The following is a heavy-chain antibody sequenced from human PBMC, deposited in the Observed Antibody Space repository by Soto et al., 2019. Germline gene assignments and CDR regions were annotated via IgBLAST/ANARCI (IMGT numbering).Heavy chain of an antibody. CDR2: ISYDGSNK. V-gene: IGHV3-30-3*01. Sequence: QVQLVESGGGVVQPGRSLRLSCAASGFTFSSYAMHWVRQAPGKGLEWVAVISYDGSNKYYADSVKGRFTISRDNSKNTLYLQMNSLRAEDTAVHYCARDGLFGRGPYNWKTTGRDYYYYGMDVWGQGTTVTVSS. D-gene: IGHD1-20*01. J-gene: IGHJ6*02. CDR3: ARDGLFGRGPYNWKTTGRDYYYYGMDV. CDR1: GFTFSSYA.